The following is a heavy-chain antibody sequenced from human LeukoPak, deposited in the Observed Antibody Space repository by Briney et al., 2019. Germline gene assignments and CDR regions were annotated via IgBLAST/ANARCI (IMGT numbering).Heavy chain of an antibody. CDR3: TTDSFDYVDYESY. D-gene: IGHD4-17*01. CDR2: IKSKTDGGTT. V-gene: IGHV3-15*01. Sequence: GGTLTLTCAVSGFTFSNAWKSWVRQAQGKGLDLVGRIKSKTDGGTTDYAAPVKGRFTISRYDSKYTLYLQMNSLKTEDAAVYYYTTDSFDYVDYESYWGQGTLVTVSS. CDR1: GFTFSNAW. J-gene: IGHJ4*02.